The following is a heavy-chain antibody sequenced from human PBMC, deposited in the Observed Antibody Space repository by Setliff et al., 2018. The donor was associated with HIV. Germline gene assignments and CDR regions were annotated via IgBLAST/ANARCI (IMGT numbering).Heavy chain of an antibody. CDR2: INAGNGNT. D-gene: IGHD1-1*01. J-gene: IGHJ6*02. CDR1: GYTFTSYA. V-gene: IGHV1-3*01. CDR3: ARDNDRGAASIYGMDA. Sequence: ASVKVSCKASGYTFTSYAMHWVRQAPGQRLGWMGWINAGNGNTKYSQKFQGRVTITRDTSASTAYMELSSLRSEDTAVYYCARDNDRGAASIYGMDAWGQGTTVTVSS.